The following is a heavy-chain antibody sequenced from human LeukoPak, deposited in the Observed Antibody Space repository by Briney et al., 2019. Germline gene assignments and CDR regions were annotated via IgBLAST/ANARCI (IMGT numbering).Heavy chain of an antibody. CDR1: GGTFSSYA. J-gene: IGHJ4*02. CDR2: IIPIFDTA. D-gene: IGHD6-19*01. V-gene: IGHV1-69*13. Sequence: SVKVSCKASGGTFSSYAISWVRQAPGQGLEWMGGIIPIFDTANYAQKFQGRVTITADESTSTAYMELSSLRSEDTAVYYCARYYSGWYYFAYWGQGTLVPVA. CDR3: ARYYSGWYYFAY.